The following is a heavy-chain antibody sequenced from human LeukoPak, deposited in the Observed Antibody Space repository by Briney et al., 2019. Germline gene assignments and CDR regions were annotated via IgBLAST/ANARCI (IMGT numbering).Heavy chain of an antibody. CDR3: ARDPNPWLVRYYFDY. CDR2: ISYDGSNK. D-gene: IGHD6-19*01. V-gene: IGHV3-30-3*01. CDR1: GFTFSSYA. J-gene: IGHJ4*02. Sequence: GRSLRLSCAASGFTFSSYAMHWVRQAPGKGLEWVAVISYDGSNKYYADSVKGQFTISRDNSKNTLYLQMNSLRAEDTAVYYCARDPNPWLVRYYFDYWGQGTLVTVSS.